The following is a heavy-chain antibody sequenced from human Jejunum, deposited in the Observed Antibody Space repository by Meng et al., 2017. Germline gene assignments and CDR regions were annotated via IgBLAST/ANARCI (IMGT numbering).Heavy chain of an antibody. J-gene: IGHJ4*02. V-gene: IGHV3-33*01. Sequence: GESLKISCAASGFTFSHHGMHWVRQAPGKGLEWVAVIWYHGGKNLYADSAKGRFTISRDNSENKLYLQLNSLRAEDTAIYYCARDADISDHYSYSDYWGQGTLVTVSS. CDR2: IWYHGGKN. D-gene: IGHD3-22*01. CDR1: GFTFSHHG. CDR3: ARDADISDHYSYSDY.